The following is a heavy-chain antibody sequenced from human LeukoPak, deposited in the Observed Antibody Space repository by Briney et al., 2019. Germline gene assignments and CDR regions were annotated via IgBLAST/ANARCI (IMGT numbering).Heavy chain of an antibody. Sequence: GGSLRLSCAASGFTFSSYAMSWVRQAPGKGLEWVSAISGSGGSTYYADSVKGRFTISRDNSKNTLYLQMNSLRAEDTAVYYCAKDQGILTPVDYYYYYMDVWGKGTTVTISS. CDR1: GFTFSSYA. CDR2: ISGSGGST. J-gene: IGHJ6*03. V-gene: IGHV3-23*01. CDR3: AKDQGILTPVDYYYYYMDV. D-gene: IGHD3-9*01.